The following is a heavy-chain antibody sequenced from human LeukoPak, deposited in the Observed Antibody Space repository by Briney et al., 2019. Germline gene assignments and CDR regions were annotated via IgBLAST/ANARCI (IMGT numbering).Heavy chain of an antibody. Sequence: GGSLRLSCAASGFTFSSYWMSWVRQAPGKWLEWVANIKQDGSEKYYVDSVKGRFTISRDNAKNSLYLQMNSLRAEDTAVYYCARDTRLWFGESYFDYWGQGTLVTVSS. V-gene: IGHV3-7*01. CDR3: ARDTRLWFGESYFDY. CDR1: GFTFSSYW. CDR2: IKQDGSEK. D-gene: IGHD3-10*01. J-gene: IGHJ4*02.